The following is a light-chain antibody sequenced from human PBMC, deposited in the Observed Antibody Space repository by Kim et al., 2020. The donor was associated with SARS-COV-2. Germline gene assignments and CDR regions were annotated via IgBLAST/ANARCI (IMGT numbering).Light chain of an antibody. CDR1: SNNVGNQG. CDR3: SAWDSSLNAWV. J-gene: IGLJ2*01. Sequence: LTQPPSVSKGMGQTATLTCTGNSNNVGNQGAAWLQQHQGHVPKLLSYRNNNRPLGISERLSASRSGNTASLTITGLQPEDEADYYCSAWDSSLNAWVFGGGTQLTVL. V-gene: IGLV10-54*01. CDR2: RNN.